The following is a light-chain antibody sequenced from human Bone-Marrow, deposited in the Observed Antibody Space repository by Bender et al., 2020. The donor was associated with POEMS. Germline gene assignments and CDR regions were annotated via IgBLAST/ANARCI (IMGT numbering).Light chain of an antibody. V-gene: IGLV1-44*01. CDR2: TNN. Sequence: QSVLTQPPSVSGTPGQRVTISCSGSGSNIGGYPVNWYQQLPGTAPRLLIYTNNERPSGVPDRFSGSKSGNTASLTISGLQAEDEADYYCCSYAGRNTFIFGGGTKLTVL. J-gene: IGLJ2*01. CDR1: GSNIGGYP. CDR3: CSYAGRNTFI.